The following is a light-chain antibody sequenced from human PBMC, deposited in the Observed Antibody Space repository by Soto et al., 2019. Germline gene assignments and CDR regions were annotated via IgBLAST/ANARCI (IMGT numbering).Light chain of an antibody. CDR2: DVS. CDR1: SSDVGGYNY. J-gene: IGLJ2*01. CDR3: CSYAGSYTLV. V-gene: IGLV2-11*01. Sequence: QSALTQPRSVSGSPGQSVTISCTGTSSDVGGYNYVSWYQLHPGKAPKLMIYDVSKRPSGVPDRFSGSKSGNMASLTISGLHGEDEADYYCCSYAGSYTLVFGGGTKLTVL.